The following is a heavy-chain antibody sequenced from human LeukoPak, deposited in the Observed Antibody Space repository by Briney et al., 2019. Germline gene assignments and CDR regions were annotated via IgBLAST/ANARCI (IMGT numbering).Heavy chain of an antibody. V-gene: IGHV3-53*04. CDR1: GFTFSSYW. CDR3: ARESSGSPGYYYYGMDV. J-gene: IGHJ6*02. CDR2: IYSGGST. Sequence: GGSLRLSCAASGFTFSSYWMSWVRQAPGKGLEWVSVIYSGGSTYYADSVKGRFTISRHNSKNTLYLQMNSLRAEDTAVYYCARESSGSPGYYYYGMDVWGQGTTVTVSS. D-gene: IGHD3-22*01.